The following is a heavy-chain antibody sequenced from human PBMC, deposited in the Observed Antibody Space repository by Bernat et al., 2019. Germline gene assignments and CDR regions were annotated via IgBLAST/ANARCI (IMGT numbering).Heavy chain of an antibody. Sequence: VQLVESGGGLVQPGGSLRLSCAASGFTFRNYGMHWVRQTPAKGLEWVAFTRYDGDNKYYLDSVRGRFTISRDNSKNTLYLQMNSLRPEDTAVYYCAKDGSRGIQLGEFGTLGTDVWGQGTTVTVSS. D-gene: IGHD3-16*01. V-gene: IGHV3-30*02. CDR2: TRYDGDNK. CDR1: GFTFRNYG. CDR3: AKDGSRGIQLGEFGTLGTDV. J-gene: IGHJ6*02.